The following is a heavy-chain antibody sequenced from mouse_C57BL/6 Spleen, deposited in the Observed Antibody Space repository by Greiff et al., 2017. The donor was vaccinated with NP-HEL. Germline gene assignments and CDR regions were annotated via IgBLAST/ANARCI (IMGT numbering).Heavy chain of an antibody. D-gene: IGHD1-1*01. V-gene: IGHV1-80*01. CDR2: IYPGDGDT. J-gene: IGHJ3*01. CDR1: GYAFSSYW. CDR3: ARGPYIYYYGSSWFAY. Sequence: QVQLQQSGAELVKPGASVKISCKASGYAFSSYWMNWVKQRPGKGLEWIGQIYPGDGDTNYNGKFKGKATLTADKSSSTAYMQLSSLTSEDSAVYFCARGPYIYYYGSSWFAYWGQGTLVTVSA.